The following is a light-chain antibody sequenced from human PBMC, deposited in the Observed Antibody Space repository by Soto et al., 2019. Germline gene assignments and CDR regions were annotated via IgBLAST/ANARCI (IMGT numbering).Light chain of an antibody. V-gene: IGLV1-44*01. CDR2: TNY. CDR1: SSNIGTNP. CDR3: AAWDDSLNGHV. Sequence: QSVLTQPPSASGTPGQRVTISCSGSSSNIGTNPVNWYQQLPGTAPKLLIYTNYQRPSGVPDRFSGSKSGTSASLAISGLHSEDEADYYCAAWDDSLNGHVFGTGTKLTVL. J-gene: IGLJ1*01.